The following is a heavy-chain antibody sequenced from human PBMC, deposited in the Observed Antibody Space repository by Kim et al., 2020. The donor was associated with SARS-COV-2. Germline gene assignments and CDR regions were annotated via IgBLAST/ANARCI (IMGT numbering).Heavy chain of an antibody. CDR1: GFTFSSYG. CDR2: IWYDGSNK. D-gene: IGHD2-15*01. Sequence: GGSLRLSCAASGFTFSSYGMHWVRQAPGKGLEWVAVIWYDGSNKYYADSVKGRFTISRDNSKNTLYLQMNSLRAEDTAVYYCARGYCSGGSCSTGGAFDIWGQGTMVTVSS. CDR3: ARGYCSGGSCSTGGAFDI. V-gene: IGHV3-33*01. J-gene: IGHJ3*02.